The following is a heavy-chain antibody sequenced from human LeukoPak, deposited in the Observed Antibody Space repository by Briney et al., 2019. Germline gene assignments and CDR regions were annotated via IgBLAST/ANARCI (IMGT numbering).Heavy chain of an antibody. CDR1: GSIFTSYW. CDR3: ARATYYYDSSGYAIDY. CDR2: IYPGDSET. Sequence: GASLQISCKGSGSIFTSYWIGWVRQLPGKVLEWMGIIYPGDSETRYSPSFQGQVTISADKSISTAYLQWSSLKASDTAMYYCARATYYYDSSGYAIDYWGQGTLVTVSS. V-gene: IGHV5-51*01. J-gene: IGHJ4*02. D-gene: IGHD3-22*01.